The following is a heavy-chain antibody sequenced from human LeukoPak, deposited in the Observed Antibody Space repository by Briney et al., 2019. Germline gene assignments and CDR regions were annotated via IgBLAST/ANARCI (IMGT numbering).Heavy chain of an antibody. V-gene: IGHV1-2*02. J-gene: IGHJ6*03. Sequence: ASVKVSCKASGYTFTGYYMHWVRQAPGQGLEWMGWINPNSGGTNYAQKFQGRVTMTRDTSISTAYMELSRLRSDDTAVYYCARDSGPYNYDFWSGYYAPPYYYYYMDVWGKGTTVTVSS. CDR2: INPNSGGT. CDR3: ARDSGPYNYDFWSGYYAPPYYYYYMDV. CDR1: GYTFTGYY. D-gene: IGHD3-3*01.